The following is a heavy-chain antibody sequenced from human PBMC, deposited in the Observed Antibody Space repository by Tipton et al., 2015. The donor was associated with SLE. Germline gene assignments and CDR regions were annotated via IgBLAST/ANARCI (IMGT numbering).Heavy chain of an antibody. D-gene: IGHD2/OR15-2a*01. CDR3: ARPTAFEPGGFDL. CDR2: IYTTGST. V-gene: IGHV4-4*07. CDR1: GGSISSFY. J-gene: IGHJ2*01. Sequence: LRLSCTVSGGSISSFYWSWIRQPAGEGLEWIGRIYTTGSTDFNPSIKSRVTMSVDTYKNQFSLTLRSVTAADTALYYCARPTAFEPGGFDLWGRGTLVTVSS.